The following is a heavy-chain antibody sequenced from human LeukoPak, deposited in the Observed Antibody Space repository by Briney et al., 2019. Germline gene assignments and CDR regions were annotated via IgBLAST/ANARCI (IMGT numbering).Heavy chain of an antibody. Sequence: ASVKVSCKASGYTFTSYAMNWVRQAPGQGLEWMGWINTNTGNPTYAQGFTGRFVFSLDTSVSTAYLQISSLKAEHTAVYYRARYGSPIHYYYMDVWGKGTTVTVSS. CDR2: INTNTGNP. J-gene: IGHJ6*03. V-gene: IGHV7-4-1*02. CDR1: GYTFTSYA. CDR3: ARYGSPIHYYYMDV. D-gene: IGHD4-17*01.